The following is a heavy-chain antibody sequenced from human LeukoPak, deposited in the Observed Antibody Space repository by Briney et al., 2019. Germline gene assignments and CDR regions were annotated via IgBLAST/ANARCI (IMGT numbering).Heavy chain of an antibody. CDR2: IYSVGTT. D-gene: IGHD5-24*01. J-gene: IGHJ4*02. CDR1: GFTLSSNY. CDR3: ARGLKDDYHLDY. V-gene: IGHV3-66*02. Sequence: GRSLRLSCAASGFTLSSNYMTWVRQAPGKGLEWVSVIYSVGTTYYADSVKGRFTISRDNSKNTLYLQMNSLRGEDTAVYYCARGLKDDYHLDYWGQGTLVTVSS.